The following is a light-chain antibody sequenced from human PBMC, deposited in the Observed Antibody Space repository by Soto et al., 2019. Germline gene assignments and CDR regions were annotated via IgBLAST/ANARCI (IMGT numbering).Light chain of an antibody. Sequence: EIVLTQSPATLSLSSGERATLSCRASQSVSSYLAWYQQKPGQAPRLLIYDASNRVTGIPARFSGSGSGTDFTLTISSLEPEDFAVYYCQQRSNWPWTFGQGTKVEIK. V-gene: IGKV3-11*01. CDR3: QQRSNWPWT. CDR2: DAS. CDR1: QSVSSY. J-gene: IGKJ1*01.